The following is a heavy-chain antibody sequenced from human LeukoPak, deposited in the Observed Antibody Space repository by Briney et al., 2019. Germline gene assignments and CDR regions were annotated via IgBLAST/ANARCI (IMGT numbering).Heavy chain of an antibody. CDR1: GSTFSDYY. CDR2: IISSGSTI. J-gene: IGHJ4*02. D-gene: IGHD3-9*01. Sequence: PGGSLRLSCAASGSTFSDYYMSWIRQAPGKGLEWVSYIISSGSTICYADSVKGRFTISRDNAKHSLYLQMNSLRAEDTAVYYCARDREYYDILTGYYTHWGEGTLVTVSS. V-gene: IGHV3-11*01. CDR3: ARDREYYDILTGYYTH.